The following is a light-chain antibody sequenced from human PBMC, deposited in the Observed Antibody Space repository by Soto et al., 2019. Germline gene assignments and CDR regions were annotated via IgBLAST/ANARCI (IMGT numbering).Light chain of an antibody. V-gene: IGLV2-23*01. CDR1: SSDVGSYDL. CDR3: CSYAGSRTYV. Sequence: QSALTQPASVSGPPGQSIAISCNGSSSDVGSYDLVSWYLQYPGKAPKVIIFEGTKRPSGVSDRFSGSKSGNTASLTISGLQTEDEADYYCCSYAGSRTYVFGPGTKLTVL. J-gene: IGLJ1*01. CDR2: EGT.